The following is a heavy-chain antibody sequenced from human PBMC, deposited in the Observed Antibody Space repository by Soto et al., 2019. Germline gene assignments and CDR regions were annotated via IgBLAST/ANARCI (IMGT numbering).Heavy chain of an antibody. J-gene: IGHJ6*02. CDR3: AKVGSSVAPFYYYYGLDV. V-gene: IGHV3-23*01. CDR1: GFTFGNYA. CDR2: ISASGGST. Sequence: EVQLLESGGGLIQPGGSLRLSCAASGFTFGNYAMTWVRQAPGKGLDWISSISASGGSTHYADSVKGRFTISRDTSKNTLYLQMNSLRAEDMAIYYCAKVGSSVAPFYYYYGLDVWGQGTTVTVSS. D-gene: IGHD6-19*01.